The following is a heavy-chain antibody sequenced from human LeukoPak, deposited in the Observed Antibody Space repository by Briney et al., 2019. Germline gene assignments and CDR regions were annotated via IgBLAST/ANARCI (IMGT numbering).Heavy chain of an antibody. CDR2: IYPGDSDS. Sequence: GESLKISCKGSGYIFTNYWIGWGRQMPGKGLEWMGCIYPGDSDSRYSPSFQGQVTISVDKSITTAYLQWSRLRPPAPAFYSVVRHAGVPIHYIFDYWGQGTLVTVPS. CDR3: VRHAGVPIHYIFDY. D-gene: IGHD4-11*01. J-gene: IGHJ4*02. V-gene: IGHV5-51*01. CDR1: GYIFTNYW.